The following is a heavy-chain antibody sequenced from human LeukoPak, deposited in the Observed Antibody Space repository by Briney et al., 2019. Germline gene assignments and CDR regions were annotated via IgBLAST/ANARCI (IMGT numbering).Heavy chain of an antibody. CDR2: IFYSGST. CDR3: ARQILTKDYDFWSDTSYYFDS. Sequence: PSETLSLTCIVSGDSVITNRYYWGWIRQPPGKELEWIGSIFYSGSTNYNPSLKSRVTMSVDTSKNQFSLKLNSLTAADTAVYYCARQILTKDYDFWSDTSYYFDSWGQGTLITVSS. V-gene: IGHV4-39*01. J-gene: IGHJ4*02. D-gene: IGHD3-3*01. CDR1: GDSVITNRYY.